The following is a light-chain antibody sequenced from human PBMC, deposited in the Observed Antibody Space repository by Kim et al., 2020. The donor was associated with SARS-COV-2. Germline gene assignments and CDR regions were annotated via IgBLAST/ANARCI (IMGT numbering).Light chain of an antibody. CDR3: NSHTTSSTYV. CDR2: DVS. J-gene: IGLJ1*01. Sequence: THSSPRTSGDVGYYNAVSLYQHQPGKAPKLIIYDVSGRASAVSNRFSGSRSGNTASLTISGLRTEDEADYYCNSHTTSSTYVFGSGTKVTVL. V-gene: IGLV2-14*03. CDR1: SGDVGYYNA.